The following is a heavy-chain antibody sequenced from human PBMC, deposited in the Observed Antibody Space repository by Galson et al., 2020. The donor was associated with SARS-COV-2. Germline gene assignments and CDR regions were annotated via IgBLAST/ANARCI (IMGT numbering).Heavy chain of an antibody. CDR2: ISGSGGRT. CDR3: AKDQGNDYGDQLDY. Sequence: GEYLKISCAASGFIFSRYAMSWVRQAPGKGLEWVSSISGSGGRTYYADSVKGRLTISRDSSKNTLYLQINNLRGEDAAIYYCAKDQGNDYGDQLDYWGQGTLVTVTS. V-gene: IGHV3-23*01. CDR1: GFIFSRYA. J-gene: IGHJ4*02. D-gene: IGHD4-17*01.